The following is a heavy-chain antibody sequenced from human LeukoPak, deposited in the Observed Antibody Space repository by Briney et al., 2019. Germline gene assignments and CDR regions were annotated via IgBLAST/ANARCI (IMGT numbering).Heavy chain of an antibody. Sequence: SETLSLTCTVSGDSISRYYWSWIRQPPGKGLEWIGYIYYTGTTNYNPSLKSRVTMSVDTSKNQFSLKLSSVTAADTAVYYCARGGVGPAANDYWGQGTLVTVSS. V-gene: IGHV4-59*12. D-gene: IGHD2-2*01. CDR2: IYYTGTT. J-gene: IGHJ4*02. CDR1: GDSISRYY. CDR3: ARGGVGPAANDY.